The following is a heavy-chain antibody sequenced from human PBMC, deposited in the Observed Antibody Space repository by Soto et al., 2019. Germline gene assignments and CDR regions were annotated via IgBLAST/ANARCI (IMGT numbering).Heavy chain of an antibody. CDR1: GFTFSSYA. CDR2: ISYDGSNK. D-gene: IGHD3-22*01. Sequence: QVQLVESGGGVVQPGRSLRLSCAASGFTFSSYAMHWVRQAPGKGLEWVAVISYDGSNKYYADSVKGRFTISRDNSKNTLYLQMNSLIAEDTAVYYCARGDTMIVDYWGQGTLVTVSS. J-gene: IGHJ4*02. V-gene: IGHV3-30-3*01. CDR3: ARGDTMIVDY.